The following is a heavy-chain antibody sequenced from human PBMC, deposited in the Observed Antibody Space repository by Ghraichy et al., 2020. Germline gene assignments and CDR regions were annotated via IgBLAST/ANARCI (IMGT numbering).Heavy chain of an antibody. CDR3: AREVFFALGVRYGMDV. CDR2: INPNSGGT. J-gene: IGHJ6*02. CDR1: GYTFTGYY. D-gene: IGHD1-26*01. V-gene: IGHV1-2*06. Sequence: ASVKVSCKASGYTFTGYYMHWVRQAPGQGLEWMGRINPNSGGTNYAQKFQGRVTMTRDTSISTAYMELSRLRSDDTAVYYCAREVFFALGVRYGMDVWGQGTTVIVSS.